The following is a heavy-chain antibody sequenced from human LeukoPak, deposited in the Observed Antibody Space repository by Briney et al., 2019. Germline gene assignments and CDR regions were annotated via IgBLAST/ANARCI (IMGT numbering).Heavy chain of an antibody. D-gene: IGHD3-22*01. V-gene: IGHV3-30-3*01. Sequence: GGSLRLSCAASTASGFTFSSYAFHWVRQAPGKGQEWVAVISYDGNNKYYADSVRGRFTISRDNSKRTLFLQMNSLRVEDTAVYYCATEGSVNYYYDISGYYNYWGQGTLVTVSS. CDR2: ISYDGNNK. J-gene: IGHJ4*02. CDR1: TASGFTFSSYA. CDR3: ATEGSVNYYYDISGYYNY.